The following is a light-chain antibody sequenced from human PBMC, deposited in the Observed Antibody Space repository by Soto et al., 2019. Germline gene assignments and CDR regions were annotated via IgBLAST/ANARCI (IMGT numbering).Light chain of an antibody. CDR3: QQYGTLPTT. Sequence: EIVLTQSPGTLSLSPGERATLSCSASQSVSGTYLAWYQHTPGQAPRLLIYGASSRATGIPDRFSGSGSGTDFTLTTSRLEPEDFTVYYCQQYGTLPTTFGPGTKVDI. CDR2: GAS. J-gene: IGKJ3*01. V-gene: IGKV3-20*01. CDR1: QSVSGTY.